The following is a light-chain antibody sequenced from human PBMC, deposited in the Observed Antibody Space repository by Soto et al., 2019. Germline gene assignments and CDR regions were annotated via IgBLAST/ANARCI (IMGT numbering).Light chain of an antibody. CDR3: QQYNNWPPLT. CDR1: QSVSSN. V-gene: IGKV3-15*01. Sequence: EIVMTQSPVTLSVSPGERATLSCRASQSVSSNLAWYQQKPGQAPRLLIYGASTRATGIPARFSGSGSGTEFTLTISSLQSEDFALYYCQQYNNWPPLTFGQGTKVEIK. CDR2: GAS. J-gene: IGKJ1*01.